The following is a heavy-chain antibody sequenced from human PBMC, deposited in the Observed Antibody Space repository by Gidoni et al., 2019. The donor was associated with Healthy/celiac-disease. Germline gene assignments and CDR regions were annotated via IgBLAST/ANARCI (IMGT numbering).Heavy chain of an antibody. Sequence: EVQLVESGGGLLQPGRSLRLSCTASGLPFGDYAISWVRQAPGKGLGWVGFIRSKAYGGTTEYAASVKGRFTISRDDSKSIAYLQMNSLKTEDTAVYYCTSGTILLNYYDSSGPIDYWGQGTLVTVSS. CDR3: TSGTILLNYYDSSGPIDY. CDR1: GLPFGDYA. J-gene: IGHJ4*02. D-gene: IGHD3-22*01. V-gene: IGHV3-49*04. CDR2: IRSKAYGGTT.